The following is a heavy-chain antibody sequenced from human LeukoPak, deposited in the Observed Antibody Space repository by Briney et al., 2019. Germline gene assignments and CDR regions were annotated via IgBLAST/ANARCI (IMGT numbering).Heavy chain of an antibody. CDR2: FDREDDET. CDR3: AIRFCAGGSCYYRVPWFDP. CDR1: GYTLSELS. V-gene: IGHV1-24*01. Sequence: ASVKFSCKVSGYTLSELSMHCVRQAPGKGLEWMGGFDREDDETIFAQKFQGRVTMTEDTSTDTSYMELSSLRSEDTAVYYCAIRFCAGGSCYYRVPWFDPWGQGTLVTVSS. J-gene: IGHJ5*02. D-gene: IGHD2-15*01.